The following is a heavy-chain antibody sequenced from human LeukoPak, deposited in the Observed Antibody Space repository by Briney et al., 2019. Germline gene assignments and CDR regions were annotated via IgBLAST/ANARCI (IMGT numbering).Heavy chain of an antibody. CDR2: INHNGNVN. CDR1: GFTFSSYW. CDR3: ARYCSSISCYAPY. V-gene: IGHV3-7*01. J-gene: IGHJ4*02. D-gene: IGHD2-2*01. Sequence: PGGSLRLSCAASGFTFSSYWMNWARQAPGKGLEWVASINHNGNVNYYVDSVKGRFTISRDNAKNSLYLQMNSLRAEDTAVYYCARYCSSISCYAPYWGQGTLVTVSS.